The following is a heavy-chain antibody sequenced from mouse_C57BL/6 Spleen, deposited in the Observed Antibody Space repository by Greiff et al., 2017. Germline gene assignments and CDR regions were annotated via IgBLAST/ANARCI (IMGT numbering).Heavy chain of an antibody. CDR3: ARNYCSSSWFAY. CDR2: IHPNSGST. D-gene: IGHD1-1*01. J-gene: IGHJ3*01. V-gene: IGHV1-64*01. Sequence: VQLQQPGAELVKPGASVKLSCKASGYTFTSYWMHWVKQRPGQGLEWIGMIHPNSGSTNYNEKFKSKATLTVDKSSSTAYMQLSSLTSEDSAVYHCARNYCSSSWFAYWGQGTLVTVSA. CDR1: GYTFTSYW.